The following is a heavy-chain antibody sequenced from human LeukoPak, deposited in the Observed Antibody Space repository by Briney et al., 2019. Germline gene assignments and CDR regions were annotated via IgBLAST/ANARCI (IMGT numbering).Heavy chain of an antibody. CDR3: TKDLMTGFSSGWYFGY. V-gene: IGHV3-23*01. J-gene: IGHJ4*02. D-gene: IGHD6-19*01. Sequence: GGSLRLSCAASGVTFNTYAMSWVRQPPGKGLEWVAVTGGSDDSTHYADSVKGRFTISRDNSKNSLYLQMNSLTAEDTAVYYCTKDLMTGFSSGWYFGYWGQGTLVTVSS. CDR1: GVTFNTYA. CDR2: TGGSDDST.